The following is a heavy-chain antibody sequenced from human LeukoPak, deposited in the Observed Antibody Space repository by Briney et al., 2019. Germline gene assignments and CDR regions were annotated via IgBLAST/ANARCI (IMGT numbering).Heavy chain of an antibody. CDR1: GGTFSSYA. D-gene: IGHD2-2*01. Sequence: GASVKVSCKASGGTFSSYAISWVRQAPGQGLEWMGGIIPIFGTANYAQKFQGRVTITTDESTSTAYMELSSLRSEDTAVYYCARDLNPAGYCSSTSCPTFLDYWGQGTLVTVSS. J-gene: IGHJ4*02. CDR3: ARDLNPAGYCSSTSCPTFLDY. CDR2: IIPIFGTA. V-gene: IGHV1-69*05.